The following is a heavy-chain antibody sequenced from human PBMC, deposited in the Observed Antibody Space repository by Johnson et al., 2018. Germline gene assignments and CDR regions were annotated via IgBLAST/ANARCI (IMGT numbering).Heavy chain of an antibody. V-gene: IGHV3-11*01. D-gene: IGHD4-17*01. J-gene: IGHJ1*01. Sequence: VQLVQSGGGLVKPGGSXRLSCAASGFTFSDYYMSWIRQAPGKGREWVSYISSSGSTIYYAASVKGRFTISRDNAKNSLYLQMNSLRAEDPAVYYCARPKNYGDYSEYFQHWGQGTLVTVSS. CDR2: ISSSGSTI. CDR3: ARPKNYGDYSEYFQH. CDR1: GFTFSDYY.